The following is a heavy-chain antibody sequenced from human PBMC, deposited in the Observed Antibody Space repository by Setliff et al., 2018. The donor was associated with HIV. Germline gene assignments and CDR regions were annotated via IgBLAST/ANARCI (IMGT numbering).Heavy chain of an antibody. Sequence: ASVMVSCKSSGYTFTDYFMHWVRQAPGQGLEWMGWISPDNGNRRILRRFQGRVTMTRDTSINTAYMELSGLTSDDTAVYYCARQPSNSFDYWGQGTLVTVSS. CDR2: ISPDNGNR. J-gene: IGHJ4*02. D-gene: IGHD2-8*01. CDR1: GYTFTDYF. CDR3: ARQPSNSFDY. V-gene: IGHV1-2*02.